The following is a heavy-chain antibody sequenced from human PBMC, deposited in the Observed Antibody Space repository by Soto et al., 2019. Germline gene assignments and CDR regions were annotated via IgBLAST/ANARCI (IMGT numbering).Heavy chain of an antibody. CDR1: GFSLSTGGVG. V-gene: IGHV2-5*02. CDR3: VHSRCGGDCLRSYSSHYYYGMDV. D-gene: IGHD2-21*02. CDR2: IYWDNDK. J-gene: IGHJ6*02. Sequence: QITLKESGPTLVKPTQTLTLTCTFSGFSLSTGGVGVGWIRQPPGKALEWLALIYWDNDKRYSPSLRSRITVTKDTSKNQVFLTKTSMDPVDTATYYCVHSRCGGDCLRSYSSHYYYGMDVWGQGTTVTVFS.